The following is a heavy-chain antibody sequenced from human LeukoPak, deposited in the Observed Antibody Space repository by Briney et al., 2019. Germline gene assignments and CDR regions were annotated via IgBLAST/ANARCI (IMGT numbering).Heavy chain of an antibody. CDR1: GFTFDDYG. J-gene: IGHJ4*02. D-gene: IGHD3-16*02. Sequence: GGSLRLSCAASGFTFDDYGMSWVRQAPGKGLEWVSGINWNGGSTGYADSVKGRFTISRDNAKNSLYLQMNSLRAEDTALYYCASWGGAHDYVWGSYRYNYYFDYWGQGTLVTVSS. CDR3: ASWGGAHDYVWGSYRYNYYFDY. V-gene: IGHV3-20*04. CDR2: INWNGGST.